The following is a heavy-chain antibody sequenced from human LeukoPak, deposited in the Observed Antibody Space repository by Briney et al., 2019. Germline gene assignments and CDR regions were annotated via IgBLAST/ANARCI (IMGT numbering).Heavy chain of an antibody. D-gene: IGHD6-19*01. V-gene: IGHV4-39*01. CDR3: ARPYSSGWYPFDY. J-gene: IGHJ4*02. Sequence: SETLSLTCTVSGGSISSSSYYWGWIRQPPGRGLEWIGSIYYSGTTYYNPSLKSRVTISVDTPKNQFSLKLSSVTAADTAVYYCARPYSSGWYPFDYWGQGTLLTVSS. CDR2: IYYSGTT. CDR1: GGSISSSSYY.